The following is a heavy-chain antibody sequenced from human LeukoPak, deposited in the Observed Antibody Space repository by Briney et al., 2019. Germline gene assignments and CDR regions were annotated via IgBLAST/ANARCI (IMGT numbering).Heavy chain of an antibody. Sequence: SETLSLTCSVSGGSISSSGYYWGWIRQPPGKGLEWIGSLYYSGSTNYNPSLKSRVTISVDTSKNQFSLKLTSVTAADTAVYYCARETSQKGAHYMDVWGKGTTVTISS. CDR2: LYYSGST. V-gene: IGHV4-39*07. CDR3: ARETSQKGAHYMDV. CDR1: GGSISSSGYY. J-gene: IGHJ6*03. D-gene: IGHD3-16*01.